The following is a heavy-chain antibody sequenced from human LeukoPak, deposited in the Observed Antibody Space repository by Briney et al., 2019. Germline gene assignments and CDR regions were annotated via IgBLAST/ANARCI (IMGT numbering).Heavy chain of an antibody. V-gene: IGHV5-51*01. J-gene: IGHJ5*02. CDR3: ARTTMVRGTYNWFDP. Sequence: GESLKISCKGSGYSFTSYWIGWVRQMPGKGLEWMGIIYPGDSDTRYSPSFQGQVTISADKSISTAYLQWSSLKASDIAMYYCARTTMVRGTYNWFDPWGQGTLVTVSS. CDR1: GYSFTSYW. D-gene: IGHD3-10*01. CDR2: IYPGDSDT.